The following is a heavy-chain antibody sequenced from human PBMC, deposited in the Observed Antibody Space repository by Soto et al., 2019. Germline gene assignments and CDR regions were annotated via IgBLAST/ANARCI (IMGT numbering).Heavy chain of an antibody. V-gene: IGHV4-38-2*02. CDR1: GYSISSGYY. CDR2: IYHGGST. CDR3: ARERVVVVVAATPYYYYYGMDV. D-gene: IGHD2-15*01. Sequence: PSETLSLTCAVSGYSISSGYYWGWLRQPPGKGLEWIGSIYHGGSTYYNPSLNSRVTLSIDMTNNHVSLILNSVTAADTAVYYCARERVVVVVAATPYYYYYGMDVWGQGTTVTVSS. J-gene: IGHJ6*02.